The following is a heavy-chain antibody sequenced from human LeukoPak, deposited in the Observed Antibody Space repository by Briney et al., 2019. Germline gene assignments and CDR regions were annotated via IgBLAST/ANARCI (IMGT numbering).Heavy chain of an antibody. CDR1: GGSISPYY. D-gene: IGHD3-10*02. V-gene: IGHV4-59*01. Sequence: KPSESLSLTCTVSGGSISPYYWSWIRQPPGKGLEWLGYIYYSGNTEYKPSLKSRVAMSVDTSRNQFSLRLSSVTAADTAVYYCARSTGSTMFIDYRGQGTLVTVSS. CDR3: ARSTGSTMFIDY. J-gene: IGHJ4*02. CDR2: IYYSGNT.